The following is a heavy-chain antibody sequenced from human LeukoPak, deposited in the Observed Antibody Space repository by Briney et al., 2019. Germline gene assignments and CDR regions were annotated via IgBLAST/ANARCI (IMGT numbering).Heavy chain of an antibody. D-gene: IGHD2-2*01. V-gene: IGHV3-30*02. CDR3: AKVGYCSSTSCYSPSEY. Sequence: PGGSLRLSCAASGFTFSSYGMHWVRQAPGKGLEWVAFIRYDGSNKYYADSVKGRFTISRDNSKNTLYLQMNSLRAEDTAVYYCAKVGYCSSTSCYSPSEYWGQGTLVTVSS. CDR1: GFTFSSYG. CDR2: IRYDGSNK. J-gene: IGHJ4*02.